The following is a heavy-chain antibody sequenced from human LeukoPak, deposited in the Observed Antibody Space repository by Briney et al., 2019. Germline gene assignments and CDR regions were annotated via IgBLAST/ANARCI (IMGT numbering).Heavy chain of an antibody. CDR1: GGSFSAYY. CDR2: ISHSGST. Sequence: PSETLSLTCAVYGGSFSAYYWSWIRQPPGKGLEWIGEISHSGSTDYNPSLKSQVTISVDTSKNQFSLKLSSVTAADTAVYYCARGQERYFDWLLHWGQGTLVTVSS. J-gene: IGHJ1*01. CDR3: ARGQERYFDWLLH. V-gene: IGHV4-34*01. D-gene: IGHD3-9*01.